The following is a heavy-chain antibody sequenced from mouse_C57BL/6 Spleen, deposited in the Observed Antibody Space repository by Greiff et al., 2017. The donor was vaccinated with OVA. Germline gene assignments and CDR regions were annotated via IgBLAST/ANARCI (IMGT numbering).Heavy chain of an antibody. D-gene: IGHD2-4*01. CDR2: INPNNGGT. CDR3: ARWGLRRYFDV. Sequence: EVQLQQSGPELVKPGASVKLSCKASGYTFTDYYMNWVKQSPGQSLEWIGDINPNNGGTSYNQKFKGKATLTVDTSSSTAYMQLRSLTSEDSAVYYCARWGLRRYFDVWGTGTTVTVSA. V-gene: IGHV1-26*01. J-gene: IGHJ1*03. CDR1: GYTFTDYY.